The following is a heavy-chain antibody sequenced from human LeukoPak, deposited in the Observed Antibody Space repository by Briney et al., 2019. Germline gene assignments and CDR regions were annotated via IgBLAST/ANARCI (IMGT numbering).Heavy chain of an antibody. J-gene: IGHJ4*02. CDR3: ANLDYYED. CDR1: GLTFSTSG. Sequence: PGGSLRLSCTASGLTFSTSGFNGLRQARGKGLEWVSSISGGGASTYYADSVKGRFTISRDNSKNTLNLQMNSLRAEDTAVYYCANLDYYEDWGQGTPVTVSS. V-gene: IGHV3-23*01. CDR2: ISGGGAST.